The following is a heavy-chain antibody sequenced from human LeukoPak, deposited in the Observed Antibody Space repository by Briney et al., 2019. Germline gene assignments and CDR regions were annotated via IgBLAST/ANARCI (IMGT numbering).Heavy chain of an antibody. V-gene: IGHV3-23*01. D-gene: IGHD3-22*01. CDR1: GFTFSRSA. J-gene: IGHJ4*02. CDR3: AKDGLYYDGSEHVYYFDS. CDR2: IFYSGGAP. Sequence: GGSLRLSCAASGFTFSRSAMTWARQGPGGGREFGASIFYSGGAPYYGDSVKGRFTISRDNAKNTLYLQMNSLRAEDTALYYCAKDGLYYDGSEHVYYFDSWGQGTLVTVSS.